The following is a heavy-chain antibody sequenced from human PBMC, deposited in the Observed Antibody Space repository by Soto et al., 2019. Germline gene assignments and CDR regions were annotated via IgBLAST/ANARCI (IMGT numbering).Heavy chain of an antibody. CDR3: ATGYSSGWLYYYYYGMDV. D-gene: IGHD6-19*01. V-gene: IGHV5-10-1*01. CDR2: IDPSDSYT. Sequence: GESLKISCKGSGYSFTSYWISWVRQMPGKGLEWMGRIDPSDSYTNYSPSFQGHVTISADKSISTAYLQWSSLKASDTAMYYCATGYSSGWLYYYYYGMDVWGQGTTVTVSS. J-gene: IGHJ6*02. CDR1: GYSFTSYW.